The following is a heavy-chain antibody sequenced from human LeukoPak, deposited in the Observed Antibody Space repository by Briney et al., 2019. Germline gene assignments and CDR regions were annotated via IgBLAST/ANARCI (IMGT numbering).Heavy chain of an antibody. J-gene: IGHJ4*02. CDR2: IYHSGST. Sequence: SETLSLTCTVSGGSISSGDYYWSWIRQPPGKGLEWIGYIYHSGSTYYNPSLKSRVTISVDRSKNQFSLKLSSVTAADTAVYYCARASTYYYDSSGYYFDYWGQGTLVTVSS. CDR3: ARASTYYYDSSGYYFDY. CDR1: GGSISSGDYY. D-gene: IGHD3-22*01. V-gene: IGHV4-30-2*01.